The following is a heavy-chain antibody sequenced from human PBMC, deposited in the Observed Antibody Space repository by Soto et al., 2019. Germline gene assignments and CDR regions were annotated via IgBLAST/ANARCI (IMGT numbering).Heavy chain of an antibody. CDR1: GFNFPTFW. V-gene: IGHV5-51*01. D-gene: IGHD2-15*01. J-gene: IGHJ6*02. CDR2: IYPDDSDT. CDR3: ARGKYGSPRGRLDV. Sequence: PGESLKISCKHSGFNFPTFWIAWVRQMPGKGLEWMGAIYPDDSDTRYSPSFQGQVTISADKSIQTAYLQWGSLKASDSALYYCARGKYGSPRGRLDVWGQGTPVTVSS.